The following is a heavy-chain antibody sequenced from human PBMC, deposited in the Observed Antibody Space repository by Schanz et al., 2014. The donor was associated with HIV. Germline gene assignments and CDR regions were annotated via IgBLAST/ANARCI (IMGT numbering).Heavy chain of an antibody. V-gene: IGHV3-30*03. CDR2: ISYDGSDK. Sequence: QVQLVESGGGVVQPGRSLRLSCAASGFTFSSYGMHWVRQAPGKGLEWVAVISYDGSDKYYADSVKGRFTISRDNAKNSLYLQMNFMRAEDTAVYYCARVKYCSGTSCPWSWYFDLWGRGTLVTVSS. CDR3: ARVKYCSGTSCPWSWYFDL. CDR1: GFTFSSYG. J-gene: IGHJ2*01. D-gene: IGHD2-2*01.